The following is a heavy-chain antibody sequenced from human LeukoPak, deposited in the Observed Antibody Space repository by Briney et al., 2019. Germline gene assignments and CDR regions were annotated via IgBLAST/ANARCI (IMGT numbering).Heavy chain of an antibody. Sequence: PGRSLRLSCAASGFTFSNYNINWVRQAPGKGLEWVSFISTSGSYTYYADSVKGRFTISRDNAKNSLHPQMNSLRAEDTAVYYCARDRGRTFYYASSGCIDYWGQGTLVTVSS. V-gene: IGHV3-21*01. CDR3: ARDRGRTFYYASSGCIDY. CDR1: GFTFSNYN. J-gene: IGHJ4*02. CDR2: ISTSGSYT. D-gene: IGHD3-22*01.